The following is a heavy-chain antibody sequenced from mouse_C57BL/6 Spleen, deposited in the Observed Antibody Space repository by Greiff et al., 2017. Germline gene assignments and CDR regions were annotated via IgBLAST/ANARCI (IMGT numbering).Heavy chain of an antibody. CDR3: ARGYDYDYGEYAMDY. CDR1: GYTFTGYW. CDR2: ILPGSGST. J-gene: IGHJ4*01. D-gene: IGHD2-4*01. Sequence: QVQLQQSGAELMKPGASVKLSCKATGYTFTGYWIEWVKQRPGHGLEWIGEILPGSGSTNYNVKFKGKATFTADTSSNTAYMQLSSLTTEDSAIYYCARGYDYDYGEYAMDYWGQGTSVTVSS. V-gene: IGHV1-9*01.